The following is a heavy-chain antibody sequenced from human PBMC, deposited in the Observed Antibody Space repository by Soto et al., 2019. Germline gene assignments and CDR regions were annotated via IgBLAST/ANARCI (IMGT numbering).Heavy chain of an antibody. CDR1: VFSFSLYW. J-gene: IGHJ3*02. D-gene: IGHD1-26*01. CDR3: ARDFGEVGATAVYDI. CDR2: INGDGSDT. V-gene: IGHV3-74*01. Sequence: PGGSLRLSCAASVFSFSLYWMHWFRQAPGKGLVWVSRINGDGSDTSYGDSVKGRFTTSRDNAKNTLYLHMNSLGAEDTAVYYCARDFGEVGATAVYDIWGQGTMVTVSS.